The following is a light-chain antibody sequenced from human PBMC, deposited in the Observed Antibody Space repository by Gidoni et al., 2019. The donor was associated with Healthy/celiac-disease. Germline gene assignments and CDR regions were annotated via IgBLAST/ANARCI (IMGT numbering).Light chain of an antibody. J-gene: IGLJ3*02. CDR2: QDS. V-gene: IGLV3-1*01. CDR1: KMGDKY. Sequence: YELTQPPSGSVSPGQTASINCSGDKMGDKYACWYQQKPGQSPVLVIYQDSQRPSGIPERFSGSNSGNTATLTISGTQAMDEADSSCQAWDSSLVFGGGTNLTVL. CDR3: QAWDSSLV.